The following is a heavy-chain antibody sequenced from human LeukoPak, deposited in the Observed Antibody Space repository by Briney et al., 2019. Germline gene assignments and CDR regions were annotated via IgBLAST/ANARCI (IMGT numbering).Heavy chain of an antibody. V-gene: IGHV3-74*01. D-gene: IGHD3-22*01. CDR2: INSEDSIT. CDR3: ARGGPYYYDNSGSYYFDY. Sequence: GGSLRLSCAASGFTFSSYWMHWVRQAPGKGLVWVSHINSEDSITKYADSAKGRFTISRDNAKNTLYLQMNSLRAEDTAVYYCARGGPYYYDNSGSYYFDYWGQGALVTVSS. CDR1: GFTFSSYW. J-gene: IGHJ4*02.